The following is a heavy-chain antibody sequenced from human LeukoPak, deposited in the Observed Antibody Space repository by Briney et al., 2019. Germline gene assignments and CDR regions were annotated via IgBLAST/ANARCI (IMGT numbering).Heavy chain of an antibody. D-gene: IGHD3-22*01. Sequence: PGGSLRLSCAASGFTFSSYWLSWVRQPPGKGLEWVANIQQDGSEKNYVDSVKGRFTISRDNGKNSLYLQMNSLRAEDTARYYCVRLRRNSDRSGYYYFYNYWGQGIQVTVSS. J-gene: IGHJ4*02. CDR3: VRLRRNSDRSGYYYFYNY. CDR1: GFTFSSYW. V-gene: IGHV3-7*01. CDR2: IQQDGSEK.